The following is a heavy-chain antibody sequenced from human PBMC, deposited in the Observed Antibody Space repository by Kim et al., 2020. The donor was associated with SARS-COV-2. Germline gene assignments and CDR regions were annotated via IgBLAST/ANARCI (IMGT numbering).Heavy chain of an antibody. V-gene: IGHV3-23*01. CDR1: GFTFSSYA. CDR3: AKDPPVLGELSSKKYFDY. J-gene: IGHJ4*02. D-gene: IGHD3-16*02. CDR2: ISGSGGST. Sequence: GGSLRLSCAASGFTFSSYAMSWVRQAPGKGLEWVSAISGSGGSTYYADSVKGRFTISRDNSKNTLYLQMNSLRAEDTAVYYCAKDPPVLGELSSKKYFDYWGQGTLVTVSS.